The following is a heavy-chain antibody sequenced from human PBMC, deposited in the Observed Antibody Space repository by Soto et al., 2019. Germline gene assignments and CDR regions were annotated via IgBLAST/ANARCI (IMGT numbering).Heavy chain of an antibody. CDR1: GYTFSSYA. CDR2: INAGNGNT. J-gene: IGHJ4*02. D-gene: IGHD6-19*01. CDR3: ARRSGWPQPYQPFDY. V-gene: IGHV1-3*01. Sequence: QVQLVQSGAEVKKPGASVKVSCKASGYTFSSYAMHWVRQAPGHRLEWMGWINAGNGNTKYSQKFQGRVTITRDTSASTAYMELSSLRSEDTAVYYCARRSGWPQPYQPFDYWGQGTLVTVSS.